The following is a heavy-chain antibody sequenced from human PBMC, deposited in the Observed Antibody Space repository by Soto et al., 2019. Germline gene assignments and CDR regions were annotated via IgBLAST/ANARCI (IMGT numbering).Heavy chain of an antibody. CDR3: ARDSTMVRGVFVY. D-gene: IGHD3-10*01. CDR1: GGSVSSGSYY. J-gene: IGHJ4*02. V-gene: IGHV4-61*01. CDR2: IYYSGST. Sequence: QVQLQESGPGLVKPSETLSLTCTVSGGSVSSGSYYWSWIRQPPGKGLEWIGYIYYSGSTNYNPSLKSRVTISVDTSKNQFSLKLSSVTAADTAVYYCARDSTMVRGVFVYWGQGTLVTVSS.